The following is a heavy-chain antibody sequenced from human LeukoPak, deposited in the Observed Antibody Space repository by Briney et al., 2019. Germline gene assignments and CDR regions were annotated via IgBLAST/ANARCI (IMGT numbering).Heavy chain of an antibody. CDR2: TSYSGSA. CDR1: GDSISNSRYS. J-gene: IGHJ3*02. D-gene: IGHD1-26*01. CDR3: ARLRGSYGGDAFDI. V-gene: IGHV4-39*01. Sequence: SETLSLTCTVSGDSISNSRYSWGWIRQPPGKGLEWIGTTSYSGSAYYNPSLKSRVTMPVDTSKNQFSLRLSSVTAADTAVYYCARLRGSYGGDAFDIWGQGTVVTVSS.